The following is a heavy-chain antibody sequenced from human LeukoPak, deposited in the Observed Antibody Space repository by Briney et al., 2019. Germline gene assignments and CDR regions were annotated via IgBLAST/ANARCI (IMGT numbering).Heavy chain of an antibody. CDR1: GFTFRDYD. Sequence: KPGGSLRLSCAASGFTFRDYDMTWIRQAPGKGLEWVSYISSSDRTIYNAESVKGRFTISRDNAKNSLYLQMNSLRAEDTAVYYCARAPTYGSGSSFDYWGQGTLVTVSS. CDR3: ARAPTYGSGSSFDY. D-gene: IGHD3-10*01. V-gene: IGHV3-11*01. CDR2: ISSSDRTI. J-gene: IGHJ4*02.